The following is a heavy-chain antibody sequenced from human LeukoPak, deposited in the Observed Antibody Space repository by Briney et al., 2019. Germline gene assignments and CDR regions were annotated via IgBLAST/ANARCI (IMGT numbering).Heavy chain of an antibody. CDR3: ARGPLGKEWFDP. CDR2: INHSGST. D-gene: IGHD1-26*01. J-gene: IGHJ5*02. CDR1: GGSFSGYY. V-gene: IGHV4-34*01. Sequence: PSETLSLTCAVYGGSFSGYYWSWIRQPPGKGLEWIGEINHSGSTNYHPSLKSRVTISVDTSKNQFSLKLSSVTAADTAVYYCARGPLGKEWFDPWGQGTLVTVSS.